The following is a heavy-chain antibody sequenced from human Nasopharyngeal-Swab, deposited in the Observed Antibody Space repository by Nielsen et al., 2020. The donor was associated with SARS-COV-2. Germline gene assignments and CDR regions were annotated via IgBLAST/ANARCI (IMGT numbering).Heavy chain of an antibody. V-gene: IGHV5-51*01. CDR1: GYTFAHDW. J-gene: IGHJ1*01. Sequence: GESLKISCQTSGYTFAHDWIGRVRQMPGKGLEWLGIIFPDDSQTRYSPSFKGQVTISVDKSTSTAYLQWSSLKASDTAIYYCAKYYDQDGYSPWGQGTLVTVSS. CDR3: AKYYDQDGYSP. D-gene: IGHD3-3*01. CDR2: IFPDDSQT.